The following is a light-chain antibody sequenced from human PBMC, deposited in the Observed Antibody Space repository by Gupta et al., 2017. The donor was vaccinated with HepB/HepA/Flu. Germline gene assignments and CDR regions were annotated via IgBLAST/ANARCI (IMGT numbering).Light chain of an antibody. CDR3: QQRGSWPRT. CDR1: RGVNNY. CDR2: DSS. J-gene: IGKJ1*01. Sequence: EIVLTQSPDTLSLSPGEGAALSCRASRGVNNYLVWYQQKPGQPPRLLIYDSSNRATGIPARFSGRGSGTDFTLTISSLEPEDSAVYYCQQRGSWPRTFGRGTRLEI. V-gene: IGKV3-11*01.